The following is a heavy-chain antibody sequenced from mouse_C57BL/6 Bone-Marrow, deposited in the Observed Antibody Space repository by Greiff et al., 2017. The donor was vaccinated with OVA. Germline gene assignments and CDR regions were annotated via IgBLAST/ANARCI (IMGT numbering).Heavy chain of an antibody. D-gene: IGHD3-2*02. CDR3: ARRNSGFDY. Sequence: DVMLVESGGGLVKPGGSLKLSCAASGFTFSDYGMHWVRQAPEQGLEWVAYISSGSSTIYYADTVKGRFTISRDNAKNTLFLQMTSLRSEDTAMYYCARRNSGFDYWGQGTTLTVSS. CDR2: ISSGSSTI. CDR1: GFTFSDYG. V-gene: IGHV5-17*01. J-gene: IGHJ2*01.